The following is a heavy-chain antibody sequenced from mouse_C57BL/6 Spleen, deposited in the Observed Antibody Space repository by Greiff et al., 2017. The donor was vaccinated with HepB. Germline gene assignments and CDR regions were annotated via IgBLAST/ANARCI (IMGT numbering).Heavy chain of an antibody. D-gene: IGHD1-1*02. CDR3: ARGHYAAMDY. Sequence: QVQLQQPGAELVRPGSSVKLSCKASGYTFTSYWMDWVKQRPGQGLEWIGNIYPSDSETHYNQKFKDKATLTVDKSSSTAYMQLSSLTSEDSAVYYCARGHYAAMDYWGQGTSVTVSS. J-gene: IGHJ4*01. V-gene: IGHV1-61*01. CDR2: IYPSDSET. CDR1: GYTFTSYW.